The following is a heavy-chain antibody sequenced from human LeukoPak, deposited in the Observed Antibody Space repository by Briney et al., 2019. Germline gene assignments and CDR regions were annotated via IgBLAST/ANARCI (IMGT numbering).Heavy chain of an antibody. V-gene: IGHV4-59*01. J-gene: IGHJ4*02. CDR2: IYYSGST. CDR1: GGSINSYY. D-gene: IGHD1-26*01. CDR3: ARLFHPALSGNYPFDY. Sequence: SETLSLTCTVSGGSINSYYWSWTRQPPGKGLEWIAYIYYSGSTSYNPSLKSRVTISVDTSKNQFSLKLNSVTAADTAMYYCARLFHPALSGNYPFDYWGQGTLVTVSS.